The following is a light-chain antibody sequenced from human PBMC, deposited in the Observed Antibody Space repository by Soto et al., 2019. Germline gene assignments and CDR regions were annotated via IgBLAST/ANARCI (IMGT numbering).Light chain of an antibody. Sequence: DIVMTQSPDSLTVSLGERATINCKSSQSVFYSSNNKKYLAWYQQKPGQPPKLLIYWASTRDSGVPDRFSGSGSGTDFTLTISSLQAEDEAVYYCQQYYVTPLTFGPGTKVDIK. J-gene: IGKJ3*01. CDR1: QSVFYSSNNKKY. CDR2: WAS. V-gene: IGKV4-1*01. CDR3: QQYYVTPLT.